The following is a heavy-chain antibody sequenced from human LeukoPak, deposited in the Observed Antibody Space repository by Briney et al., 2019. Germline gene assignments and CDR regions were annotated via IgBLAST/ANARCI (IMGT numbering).Heavy chain of an antibody. CDR1: GFTFSSYW. V-gene: IGHV3-7*01. CDR3: ARQMAPPLDY. J-gene: IGHJ4*02. Sequence: PGGSLRLSCAASGFTFSSYWMSWVRKAPEKGLKWVANIKQDASAKYYLDSVKGRFTISRDNAKNSLYLQMNSLRAEVTAVYYCARQMAPPLDYWGQGTLVTVSS. D-gene: IGHD5-24*01. CDR2: IKQDASAK.